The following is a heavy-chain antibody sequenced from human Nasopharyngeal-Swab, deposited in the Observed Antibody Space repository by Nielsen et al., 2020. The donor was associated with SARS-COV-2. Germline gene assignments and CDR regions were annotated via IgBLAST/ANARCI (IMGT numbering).Heavy chain of an antibody. D-gene: IGHD4/OR15-4a*01. J-gene: IGHJ5*01. CDR3: ARVSANSFDS. Sequence: SETLSLTCSVSGGSISNSGSYWSWIRQDPGRDLEWIGYIFHSGTSYYNPSLQSRVIITVDTSKNQFSLKVNSVTAADTAVYYCARVSANSFDSWGQGALVSVSS. CDR2: IFHSGTS. V-gene: IGHV4-31*03. CDR1: GGSISNSGSY.